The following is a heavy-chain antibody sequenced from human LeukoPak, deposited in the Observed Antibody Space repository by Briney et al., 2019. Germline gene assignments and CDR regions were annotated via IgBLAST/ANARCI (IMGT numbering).Heavy chain of an antibody. CDR2: IYYSGST. Sequence: SETLSLTCTVSGGSISPLYWGWIRQAPGKGLEFIGYIYYSGSTNFNPSLKSRVTLSVDTSKSQNSLKLTSVTAADTAVYYCARGGVAAKYYFDFWGQGTLVTVSS. V-gene: IGHV4-59*11. CDR1: GGSISPLY. D-gene: IGHD3-10*01. CDR3: ARGGVAAKYYFDF. J-gene: IGHJ4*02.